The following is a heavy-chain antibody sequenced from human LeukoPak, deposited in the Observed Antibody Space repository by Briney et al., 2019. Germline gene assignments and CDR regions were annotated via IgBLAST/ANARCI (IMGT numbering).Heavy chain of an antibody. J-gene: IGHJ5*02. Sequence: PSETLSLTCTVSGGSISSYYWSWIRQPPGKGLEWIGYIYYSGTTNYNPSLKSRVTISVDTSKNQFSLKLSSVTAADTAVYYCAREGDDYSNYWWFDPWGQGTLVTVSS. CDR1: GGSISSYY. CDR2: IYYSGTT. CDR3: AREGDDYSNYWWFDP. D-gene: IGHD4-11*01. V-gene: IGHV4-59*12.